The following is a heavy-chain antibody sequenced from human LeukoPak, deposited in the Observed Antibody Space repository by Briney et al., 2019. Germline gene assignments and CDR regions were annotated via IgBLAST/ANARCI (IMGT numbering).Heavy chain of an antibody. V-gene: IGHV3-23*01. CDR2: ISGSGGST. Sequence: GGSLRLSCAASGFTFSSYGMSWVRQAPGKGLEWVSAISGSGGSTCYADSVKGRFTISRDNSKNTLYLQMNSLRAEDTAVYYCASPSGSYYAYYYYYYMDVWGKGTTVTVSS. CDR3: ASPSGSYYAYYYYYYMDV. J-gene: IGHJ6*03. CDR1: GFTFSSYG. D-gene: IGHD1-26*01.